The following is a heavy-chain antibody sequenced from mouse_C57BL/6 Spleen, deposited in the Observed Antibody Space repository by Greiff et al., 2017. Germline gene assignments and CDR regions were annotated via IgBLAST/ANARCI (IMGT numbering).Heavy chain of an antibody. CDR2: IDPSSGGT. V-gene: IGHV1-72*01. D-gene: IGHD5-1*01. J-gene: IGHJ3*01. CDR3: ARKYPVEGFAY. Sequence: QVHLQQPGAELVKPGASVKLSCKASGYTFTSYWMPWVKQRPGQGLEWIGGIDPSSGGTNYNEKFKGKATLTVDKPSSTAYMQLSSLTSEDSAVYYCARKYPVEGFAYWGQGTLVTVSA. CDR1: GYTFTSYW.